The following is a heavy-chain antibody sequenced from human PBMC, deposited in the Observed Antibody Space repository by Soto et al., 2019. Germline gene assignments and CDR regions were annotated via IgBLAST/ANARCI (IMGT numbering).Heavy chain of an antibody. D-gene: IGHD5-18*01. CDR1: GGTFSSYA. V-gene: IGHV1-69*13. Sequence: SVKVSCKASGGTFSSYAISWVRQAPGRGLEWMGGIIPIFGTANYAQKFQGRVTITADESTSTAYMELSSLRSEDTAVYYCARDSVVDTAMVTYFDYWGQGTLVTVSS. CDR3: ARDSVVDTAMVTYFDY. CDR2: IIPIFGTA. J-gene: IGHJ4*02.